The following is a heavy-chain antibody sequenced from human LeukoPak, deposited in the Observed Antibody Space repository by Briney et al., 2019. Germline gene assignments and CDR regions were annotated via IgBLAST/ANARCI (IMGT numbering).Heavy chain of an antibody. V-gene: IGHV4-34*01. J-gene: IGHJ6*03. CDR2: INLTGTT. CDR1: GESFGDHY. Sequence: SETLSLTCAVNGESFGDHYWTWIRQPPGKGLVYIGEINLTGTTNYNPSLKSRVSISLDTSRNQFSLKLRSVTAADTAVYYCARGFYVYDTSGYYPSKYYLDVWGTGTTVTVS. CDR3: ARGFYVYDTSGYYPSKYYLDV. D-gene: IGHD3-22*01.